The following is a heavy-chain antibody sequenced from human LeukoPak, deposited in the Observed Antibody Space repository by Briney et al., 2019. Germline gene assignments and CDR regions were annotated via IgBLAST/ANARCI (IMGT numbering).Heavy chain of an antibody. J-gene: IGHJ4*02. CDR1: GDSVSSNSAA. CDR3: ARDGYSLSDEQLVHHFDY. D-gene: IGHD6-13*01. Sequence: SQTLSLTCAISGDSVSSNSAAWNWIRQSPSRGLEWLGRTYYRSKWYNDYAVSVKSRITINPDTSKNQFSLQLNSVTPEDTAVYYCARDGYSLSDEQLVHHFDYWGQGTLVTVSS. V-gene: IGHV6-1*01. CDR2: TYYRSKWYN.